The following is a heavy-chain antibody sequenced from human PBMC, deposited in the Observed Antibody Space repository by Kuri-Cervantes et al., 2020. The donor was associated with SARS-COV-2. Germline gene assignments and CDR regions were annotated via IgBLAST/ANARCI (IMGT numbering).Heavy chain of an antibody. V-gene: IGHV4-59*01. J-gene: IGHJ4*02. CDR2: VSYNGRT. CDR3: ARGRYDFWSGYYQYFDY. D-gene: IGHD3-3*01. Sequence: SQTLSLTCAVYGGSFSGYYWSWIRQPPGKGLEWIGYVSYNGRTNYNPSLRSRVTISADTSKNQFSLKLSSVTAADTAVYYCARGRYDFWSGYYQYFDYWGQGTLVTVSS. CDR1: GGSFSGYY.